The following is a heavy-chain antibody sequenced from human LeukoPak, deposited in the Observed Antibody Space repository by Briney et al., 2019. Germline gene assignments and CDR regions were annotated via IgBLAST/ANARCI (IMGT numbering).Heavy chain of an antibody. CDR1: GFIFRNYA. Sequence: GASLRLSCAASGFIFRNYAMSWVRQAPGKGLQWVAAITGSGDTTYYGDSVKGRFTISRDNSKNTLYLQMNSLRAEDTAVYYCARGGGNYEDYFDYWGQGTLVTVSS. J-gene: IGHJ4*02. D-gene: IGHD4/OR15-4a*01. CDR2: ITGSGDTT. V-gene: IGHV3-23*01. CDR3: ARGGGNYEDYFDY.